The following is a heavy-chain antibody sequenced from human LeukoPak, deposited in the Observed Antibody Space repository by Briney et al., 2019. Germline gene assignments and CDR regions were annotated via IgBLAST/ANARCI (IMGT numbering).Heavy chain of an antibody. Sequence: SETLSLTCAVYGGSFSGYYWSWIRQPPGKGLEWIGEINHSGSTNYNPSLKSRVTISVDTSKNQFSLKLSSVTAADTAVYHCARGKITIFGVDKPLDYWGQGTLVTVSS. CDR2: INHSGST. CDR3: ARGKITIFGVDKPLDY. D-gene: IGHD3-3*01. CDR1: GGSFSGYY. J-gene: IGHJ4*02. V-gene: IGHV4-34*01.